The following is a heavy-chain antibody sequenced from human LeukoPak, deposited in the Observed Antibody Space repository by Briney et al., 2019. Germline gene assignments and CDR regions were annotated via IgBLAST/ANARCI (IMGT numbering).Heavy chain of an antibody. D-gene: IGHD3-9*01. Sequence: SETLSLTCTVSGGSISGYFWAWIRRPAGKGLEWIGRVYSSGSTNYNLSLKSRVTMSVDTSKNQFSLRLSSVTAADTAVYYCARVQYYDIFGIDYYYYYYMDVWGKGTTVTISS. CDR3: ARVQYYDIFGIDYYYYYYMDV. CDR2: VYSSGST. CDR1: GGSISGYF. V-gene: IGHV4-4*07. J-gene: IGHJ6*03.